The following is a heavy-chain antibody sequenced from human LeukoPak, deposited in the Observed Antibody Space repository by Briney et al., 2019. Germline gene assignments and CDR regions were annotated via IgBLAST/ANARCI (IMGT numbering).Heavy chain of an antibody. CDR2: IRYDRSNK. CDR3: AKDLVYCSSTSCYDDWYFDL. V-gene: IGHV3-30*02. Sequence: PGGSLRLSCAASGFTFSSYGMHWVRQAPGKGLEWVAFIRYDRSNKYYVDSVKGRFTISRDNSKNTLYLQMNSLRVEDTAVYYCAKDLVYCSSTSCYDDWYFDLWGRGTLVTVSS. J-gene: IGHJ2*01. CDR1: GFTFSSYG. D-gene: IGHD2-2*01.